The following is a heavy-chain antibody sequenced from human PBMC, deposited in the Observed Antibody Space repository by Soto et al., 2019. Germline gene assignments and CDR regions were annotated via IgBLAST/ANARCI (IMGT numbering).Heavy chain of an antibody. D-gene: IGHD5-18*01. CDR1: ELSSSNHA. CDR2: ISGTDGGA. V-gene: IGHV3-23*01. Sequence: EVHLLESGGGLVQPGGSLRLSCAASELSSSNHAMTWVRQAPGKGLEWVSGISGTDGGAYYADSVKGRFTISRDNSRSTLDLQMNSLRVEDTAVYYCASGGLHGYTNGGLSYFHSWSQGTLVTVSS. CDR3: ASGGLHGYTNGGLSYFHS. J-gene: IGHJ4*02.